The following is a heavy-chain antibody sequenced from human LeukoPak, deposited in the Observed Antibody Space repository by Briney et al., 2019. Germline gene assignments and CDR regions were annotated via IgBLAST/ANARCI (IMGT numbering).Heavy chain of an antibody. V-gene: IGHV3-30*18. Sequence: GRSLRLSCAASGFTFSNYGMHWVRQAPGKGLEWVAVIGYDGSNQYYADSVKGRFTISRDNSRNTVYLQMNSLRAEDTAMYYCAKEYSSGYSDYWGQGTLVTVSS. CDR1: GFTFSNYG. CDR2: IGYDGSNQ. J-gene: IGHJ4*02. D-gene: IGHD6-19*01. CDR3: AKEYSSGYSDY.